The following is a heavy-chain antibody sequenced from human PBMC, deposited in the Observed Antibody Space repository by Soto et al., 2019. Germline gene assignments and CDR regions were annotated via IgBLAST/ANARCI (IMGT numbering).Heavy chain of an antibody. CDR2: INTDGSTT. D-gene: IGHD5-12*01. J-gene: IGHJ4*02. CDR3: VGIRRGDGYTFGY. V-gene: IGHV3-74*01. Sequence: EVQLVESGGVSVQPGGSLRLSCTASGFTLSNYWMHWVRQAPGKGLVWVSRINTDGSTTTYADSVKGRFTISRDNAKNTLYLQMNSLRDEDTAVYYCVGIRRGDGYTFGYWGQGTLVTVSS. CDR1: GFTLSNYW.